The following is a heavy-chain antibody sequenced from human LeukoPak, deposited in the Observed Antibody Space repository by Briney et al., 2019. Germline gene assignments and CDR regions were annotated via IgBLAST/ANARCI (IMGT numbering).Heavy chain of an antibody. CDR1: GFTFSSYP. Sequence: AGGSLRLSSAAYGFTFSSYPMSRQRQAPGKGLEWVSAISGSGGSTYYADSVKGRFTISRDNSKNTLYLQMNSLRAEDTAVYYCATDPALGTLTMDVWGKGTTVTVSS. D-gene: IGHD1-1*01. J-gene: IGHJ6*03. CDR2: ISGSGGST. CDR3: ATDPALGTLTMDV. V-gene: IGHV3-23*01.